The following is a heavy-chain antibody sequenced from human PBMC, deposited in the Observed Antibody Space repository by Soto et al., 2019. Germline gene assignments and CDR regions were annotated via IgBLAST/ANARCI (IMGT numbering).Heavy chain of an antibody. CDR3: ARDPGYSPSSPYWYFDP. J-gene: IGHJ2*01. V-gene: IGHV4-61*01. CDR1: GGSVNSGIYY. Sequence: QVQLQESGPGPVKPSETLSLTCTVSGGSVNSGIYYWSWIRQPPGKGLEWIGNIYYSRSTTNYSHPLKSRVTISVDTSTHQFSLKLSSVTAADPAVYYCARDPGYSPSSPYWYFDPWGRGTLVTVSS. CDR2: IYYSRSTT. D-gene: IGHD6-13*01.